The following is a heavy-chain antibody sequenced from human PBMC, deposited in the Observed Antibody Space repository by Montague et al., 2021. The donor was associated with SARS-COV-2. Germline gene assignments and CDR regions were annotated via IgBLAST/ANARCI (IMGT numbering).Heavy chain of an antibody. D-gene: IGHD2-2*01. CDR3: ARHHSAILPAVY. J-gene: IGHJ4*02. CDR1: GGSISSFY. Sequence: SETLSLTCTVSGGSISSFYWTWFRQSPGKGLEWIGYIYDSGSTNYNPSLTSRVTMSVDTSKDQFSLKVNSVTAADTAVYYCARHHSAILPAVYWGQGTLVTVSS. V-gene: IGHV4-59*08. CDR2: IYDSGST.